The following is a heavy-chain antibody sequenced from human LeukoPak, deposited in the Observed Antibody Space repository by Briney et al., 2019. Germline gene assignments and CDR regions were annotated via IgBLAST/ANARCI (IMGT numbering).Heavy chain of an antibody. J-gene: IGHJ4*02. CDR2: IIPIFGTA. Sequence: SVKVSCKASGGTFSSYAVSWVRQAPGQGLEWMGGIIPIFGTANYAQKLQGRVTMTTDTSTSTAYMELRSLRSDDTAVYYCARTYGSGSYWPFDYWGQGTLVTVSS. D-gene: IGHD3-10*01. CDR3: ARTYGSGSYWPFDY. V-gene: IGHV1-69*05. CDR1: GGTFSSYA.